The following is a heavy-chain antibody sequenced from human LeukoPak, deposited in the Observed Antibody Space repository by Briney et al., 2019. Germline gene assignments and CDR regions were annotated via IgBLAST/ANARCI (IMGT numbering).Heavy chain of an antibody. V-gene: IGHV3-30*02. Sequence: GGSLRLSCATSGFAFSSSGMHWVRQAPGKGLEWVAVIWYDGSNEYYADSVKGRFTISRDNSKNTLYLQMNSLRAEDTAVYYCAKDYGWNAIVRATAGFYFWGQGTLVTVSS. CDR2: IWYDGSNE. D-gene: IGHD1-26*01. J-gene: IGHJ4*02. CDR3: AKDYGWNAIVRATAGFYF. CDR1: GFAFSSSG.